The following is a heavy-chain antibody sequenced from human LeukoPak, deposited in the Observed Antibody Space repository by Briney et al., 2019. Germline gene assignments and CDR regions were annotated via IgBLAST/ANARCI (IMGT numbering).Heavy chain of an antibody. CDR2: ITGSGGNR. Sequence: GGSLRLSCAASGFTSSSHGMNWVRQAPGKGLEWVSGITGSGGNRYYADSVKGRFTISRDNSKKTLYLQMNSLRAEDTAVYYCAKGGTMVRGVRHYYYYYMDVWGKGTTVTVSS. CDR1: GFTSSSHG. CDR3: AKGGTMVRGVRHYYYYYMDV. J-gene: IGHJ6*03. D-gene: IGHD3-10*01. V-gene: IGHV3-23*01.